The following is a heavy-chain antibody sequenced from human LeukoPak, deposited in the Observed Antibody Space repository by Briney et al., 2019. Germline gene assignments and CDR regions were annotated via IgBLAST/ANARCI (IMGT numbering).Heavy chain of an antibody. V-gene: IGHV3-53*01. CDR1: GFTVTTNY. CDR2: IHGDGRT. CDR3: ATTGGYWTGIFDR. Sequence: GGSLRLSCAASGFTVTTNYMTWVRQAPGKGLEWVSGIHGDGRTYYADSVKGRFTISRDSSKNTLYLQKNSLRAEDTAVYYCATTGGYWTGIFDRWGQGTLVTVSS. D-gene: IGHD2-8*02. J-gene: IGHJ4*02.